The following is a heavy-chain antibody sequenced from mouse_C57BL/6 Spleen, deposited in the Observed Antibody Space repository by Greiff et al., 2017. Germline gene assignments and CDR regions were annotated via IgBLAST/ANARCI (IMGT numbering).Heavy chain of an antibody. CDR3: ARRGDYSNYLDY. CDR2: ISGGGGNT. V-gene: IGHV5-9*01. CDR1: GFTFSSYT. J-gene: IGHJ2*01. Sequence: EVQRVESGGGLVKPGGSLKLSCAASGFTFSSYTMSWVRQTPEKRLEWVATISGGGGNTYYPDSVKGRFTISRDNAKNTLYLQMSSLRSEDTALYYCARRGDYSNYLDYWGQGTTLTVSS. D-gene: IGHD2-5*01.